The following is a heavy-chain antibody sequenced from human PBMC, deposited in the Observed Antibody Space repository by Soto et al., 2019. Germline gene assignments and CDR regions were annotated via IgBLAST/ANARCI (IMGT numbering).Heavy chain of an antibody. CDR1: GGTFSSYT. V-gene: IGHV1-69*02. CDR2: IIPILGIA. CDR3: ASIVGATGWLT. Sequence: QVQLVQSGAEVKKPGSSVKVSCKASGGTFSSYTISWVRQAPGQGLEWMGRIIPILGIANYAQKFQSRVTITADKSTSKAYMELSSLRSEDTAVYYCASIVGATGWLTWGQGTLVTVSS. D-gene: IGHD1-26*01. J-gene: IGHJ4*02.